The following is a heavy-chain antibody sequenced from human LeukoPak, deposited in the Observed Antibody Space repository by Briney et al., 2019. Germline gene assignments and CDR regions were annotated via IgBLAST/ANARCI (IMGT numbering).Heavy chain of an antibody. D-gene: IGHD6-13*01. CDR3: ARDLGVRSSWRRFDP. V-gene: IGHV1-2*02. Sequence: ASVKVSCKASGYTFTSYGISWVRQAPGQGLEWMGWINPNSGGTNYAQKFQGRVTMTRDTSISTAYMELSRLRSDDTAVYYCARDLGVRSSWRRFDPWGQGALVTVSS. CDR1: GYTFTSYG. J-gene: IGHJ5*02. CDR2: INPNSGGT.